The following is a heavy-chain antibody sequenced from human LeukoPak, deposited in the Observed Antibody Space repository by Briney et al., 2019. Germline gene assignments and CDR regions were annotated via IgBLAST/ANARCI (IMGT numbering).Heavy chain of an antibody. D-gene: IGHD2-15*01. Sequence: SQTLSLTCTVSGASIRSGDYYWSWIRQPPGKGLEWIGYICDSGSTYYNPSLKSRITISVDTSENRFSLKLSSVTATDTAVYYCARDCSGGSCYGAFDIWGQGTMVTVSS. J-gene: IGHJ3*02. CDR2: ICDSGST. CDR1: GASIRSGDYY. V-gene: IGHV4-30-4*01. CDR3: ARDCSGGSCYGAFDI.